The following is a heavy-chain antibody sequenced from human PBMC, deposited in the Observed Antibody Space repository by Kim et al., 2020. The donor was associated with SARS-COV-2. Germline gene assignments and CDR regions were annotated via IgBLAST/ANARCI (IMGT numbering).Heavy chain of an antibody. CDR1: GYTFTGYY. Sequence: ASVKVSCKASGYTFTGYYMHWVRQAPGQGLEWMGWINPNSGGTNYAQKFQGRVTMTRDTSISTAYMELSRLRSDDTAVYYCARVSGAGTRPYYGMDVWGQGTTVTVSS. CDR2: INPNSGGT. V-gene: IGHV1-2*02. J-gene: IGHJ6*02. D-gene: IGHD6-19*01. CDR3: ARVSGAGTRPYYGMDV.